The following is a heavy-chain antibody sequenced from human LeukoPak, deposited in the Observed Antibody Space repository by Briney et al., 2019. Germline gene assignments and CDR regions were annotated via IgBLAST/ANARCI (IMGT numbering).Heavy chain of an antibody. J-gene: IGHJ3*02. V-gene: IGHV4-61*02. CDR2: IYTSGST. Sequence: SETLSLTCTVSGGSTSSGSYYWSWIRQPAGKGLEWIGRIYTSGSTNYNPSLKSRVTISVDTSKNQFSLKLSSVTAADTAVYYCARDRGTIFGVVTQAAFDIWGQGTMVTVSS. D-gene: IGHD3-3*01. CDR3: ARDRGTIFGVVTQAAFDI. CDR1: GGSTSSGSYY.